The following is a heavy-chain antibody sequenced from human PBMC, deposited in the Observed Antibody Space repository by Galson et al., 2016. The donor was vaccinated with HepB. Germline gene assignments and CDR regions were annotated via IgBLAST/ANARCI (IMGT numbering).Heavy chain of an antibody. V-gene: IGHV4-34*01. CDR2: INDSGNI. D-gene: IGHD2-2*01. CDR3: ARGWDIVSVPDAMGGWLDP. J-gene: IGHJ5*02. Sequence: ETLSLTCAVYGGSFSGYYWTWIRQPPGKGLEWNGEINDSGNIHYNPSLKGRVIISIETSNKQFSLKMNAVTASDTAVYYCARGWDIVSVPDAMGGWLDPWGQGTLVTVSS. CDR1: GGSFSGYY.